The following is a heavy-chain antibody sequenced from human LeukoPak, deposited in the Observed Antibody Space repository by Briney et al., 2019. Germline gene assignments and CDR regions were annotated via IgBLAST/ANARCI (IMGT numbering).Heavy chain of an antibody. J-gene: IGHJ4*02. CDR3: ARHYGSASYYFDY. V-gene: IGHV5-51*01. CDR1: GYSFTSYW. D-gene: IGHD3-10*01. CDR2: IYPSDSDT. Sequence: GESLKISCKGSGYSFTSYWIGWARQMPGKGLEWMGIIYPSDSDTRYSPSFQGQVTLSADKSISTAYLQWSSLKASDTAIYYCARHYGSASYYFDYWGQGTLVTVSS.